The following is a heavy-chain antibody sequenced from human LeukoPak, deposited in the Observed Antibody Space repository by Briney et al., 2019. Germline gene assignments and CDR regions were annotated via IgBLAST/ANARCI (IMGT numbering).Heavy chain of an antibody. Sequence: SETLSLTCTVSGGSISSYYWSWIRQPPGKGLEWIGYIYYSGSTNYNPSLKSRVTISVDTSKSQFSLKLSSVTAADTAVYYCARATGYYDSSGSIVDAFDIWGQGTMVTVSS. CDR2: IYYSGST. CDR1: GGSISSYY. J-gene: IGHJ3*02. CDR3: ARATGYYDSSGSIVDAFDI. D-gene: IGHD3-22*01. V-gene: IGHV4-59*01.